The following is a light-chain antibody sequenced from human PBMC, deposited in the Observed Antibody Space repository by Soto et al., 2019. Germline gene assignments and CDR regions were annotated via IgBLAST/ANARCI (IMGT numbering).Light chain of an antibody. CDR2: AAS. J-gene: IGKJ3*01. Sequence: DIQITQSPSSVSASVGDRVTITCRASQGISSWLAWYPQKPGKAPKLLIYAASSLQSGVPSRFSVSGSGTDCTLTINNLQPEEVATDYGQQANSFPRTVAPGTKVDIK. V-gene: IGKV1-12*01. CDR3: QQANSFPRT. CDR1: QGISSW.